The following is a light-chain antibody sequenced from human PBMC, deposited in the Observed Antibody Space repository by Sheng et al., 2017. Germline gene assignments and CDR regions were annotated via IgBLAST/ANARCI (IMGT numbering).Light chain of an antibody. J-gene: IGLJ3*02. CDR2: NTY. V-gene: IGLV8-61*01. Sequence: QTVVTQEPSFSVSPGGTVTLTCGLSSGSVSTSYYPSWYQQTPGQAPRTLIYNTYIRSSGVPDRFSGSILGNKAALTITGAQADDECDYYCALYVGSGVSGVFGGGTKLTVL. CDR3: ALYVGSGVSGV. CDR1: SGSVSTSYY.